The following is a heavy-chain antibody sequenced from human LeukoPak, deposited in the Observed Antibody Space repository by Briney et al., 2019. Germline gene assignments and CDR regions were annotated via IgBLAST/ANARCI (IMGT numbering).Heavy chain of an antibody. CDR2: IYHSGST. CDR1: GYSISSGYY. J-gene: IGHJ5*02. CDR3: AVSAAALFDP. D-gene: IGHD6-6*01. V-gene: IGHV4-38-2*02. Sequence: SETLSLTCTVSGYSISSGYYWGWIRQPPGKGLEWIGSIYHSGSTYYNPSLKSRVTISVDTSKNQFSLKLSSVTAADTAVYYCAVSAAALFDPWGQGTLVTVSS.